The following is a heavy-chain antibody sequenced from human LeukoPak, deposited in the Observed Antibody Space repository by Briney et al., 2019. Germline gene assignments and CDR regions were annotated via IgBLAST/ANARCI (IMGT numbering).Heavy chain of an antibody. J-gene: IGHJ4*02. CDR3: ARGILRYSYALDY. CDR1: GGSFRGYY. V-gene: IGHV4-34*01. CDR2: INHSGST. D-gene: IGHD5-18*01. Sequence: SETLSLTCAVYGGSFRGYYWSWIRQPPGKGLEWIGEINHSGSTNYNPSLKSRVTISVDTSKNQFSLKLSSVTAADTAVYYCARGILRYSYALDYWGQGTLVTVSS.